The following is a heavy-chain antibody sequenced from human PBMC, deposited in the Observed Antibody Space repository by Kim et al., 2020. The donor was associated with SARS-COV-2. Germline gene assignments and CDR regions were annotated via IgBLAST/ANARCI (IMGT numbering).Heavy chain of an antibody. CDR1: GGSFSGCY. D-gene: IGHD3-9*01. Sequence: SETLSLTCAVYGGSFSGCYWSWIRQPPGKGLEWIGEINHSGSTNYNPSLKSRVTISVDTSKNQFSLKLSSVTAADTAVYYCARGRSEGDIPPFDYWGQGTLVTVSS. J-gene: IGHJ4*02. V-gene: IGHV4-34*01. CDR3: ARGRSEGDIPPFDY. CDR2: INHSGST.